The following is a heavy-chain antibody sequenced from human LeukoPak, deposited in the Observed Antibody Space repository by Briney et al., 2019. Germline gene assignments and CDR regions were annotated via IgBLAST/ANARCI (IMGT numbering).Heavy chain of an antibody. V-gene: IGHV3-7*01. CDR3: LTSWCRQQRDY. CDR2: MSPDGSDK. D-gene: IGHD2-8*01. J-gene: IGHJ4*02. CDR1: GFDVDDYY. Sequence: GGSLRLSCAASGFDVDDYYLDWIRQAPGKGLEWVADMSPDGSDKTYVDSVKGRLTISRDNAKQSLYLQMDSLTAEDTAVYYCLTSWCRQQRDYWGQGTLVTVSS.